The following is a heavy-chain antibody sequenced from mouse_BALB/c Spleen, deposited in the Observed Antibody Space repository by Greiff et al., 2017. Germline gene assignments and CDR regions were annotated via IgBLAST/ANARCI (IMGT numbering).Heavy chain of an antibody. CDR1: GYTFSSYW. CDR3: ARGRGLRKVYWYFDV. Sequence: QVQLQQSGAELMKPGASVKISCKATGYTFSSYWIEWVKQRPGHGLEWIGEILPGSGSTNYNEKFKGKATFTADTSSNTAYMQLSSLTSEDSAVYYCARGRGLRKVYWYFDVWGAGTTVTVSS. CDR2: ILPGSGST. D-gene: IGHD2-2*01. V-gene: IGHV1-9*01. J-gene: IGHJ1*01.